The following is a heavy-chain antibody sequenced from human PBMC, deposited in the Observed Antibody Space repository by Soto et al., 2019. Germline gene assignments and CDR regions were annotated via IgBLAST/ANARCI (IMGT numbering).Heavy chain of an antibody. D-gene: IGHD2-8*02. CDR1: GRSLSGYY. V-gene: IGHV4-59*13. CDR2: IYYSGST. Sequence: SEILSLTYSVLGRSLSGYYWSWIRPPLGKGLEWIGYIYYSGSTNYNPSLKSRVTISVDTSKNQSALKLSSVTAADTAVYYCARDVHDDSFVLGVGMDVWGRGTTVIV. J-gene: IGHJ6*02. CDR3: ARDVHDDSFVLGVGMDV.